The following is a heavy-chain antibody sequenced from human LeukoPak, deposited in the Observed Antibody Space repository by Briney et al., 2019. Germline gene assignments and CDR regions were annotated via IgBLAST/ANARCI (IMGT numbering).Heavy chain of an antibody. CDR3: ARATTVSMVRGVRWFDP. Sequence: PSETLSLTCAVYGGSFSDYYWTWIRQPPGKGLEWIGYISYSGSTDYSPSLKSRVTISVDTSKNLFSLKLSSVTAAGTAVYYCARATTVSMVRGVRWFDPWGQGTLVTVSS. V-gene: IGHV4-30-4*08. J-gene: IGHJ5*02. D-gene: IGHD3-10*01. CDR1: GGSFSDYY. CDR2: ISYSGST.